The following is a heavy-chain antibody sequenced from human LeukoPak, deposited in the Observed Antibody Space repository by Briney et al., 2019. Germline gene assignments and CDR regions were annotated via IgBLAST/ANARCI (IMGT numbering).Heavy chain of an antibody. CDR1: GFTFSSYA. Sequence: GGSLRLSCAASGFTFSSYAMHWVRQAPGKGLEWVAVISYDGSNKYYADSVKGRFTISRDNSKNTLYLQMNSLRAEDTAVYYCARDSVTMVRGVTDYWGQGTLVTVSS. CDR3: ARDSVTMVRGVTDY. CDR2: ISYDGSNK. V-gene: IGHV3-30*04. J-gene: IGHJ4*02. D-gene: IGHD3-10*01.